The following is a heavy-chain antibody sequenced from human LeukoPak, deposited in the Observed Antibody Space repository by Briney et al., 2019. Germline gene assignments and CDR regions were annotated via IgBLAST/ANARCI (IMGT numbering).Heavy chain of an antibody. CDR3: AKDAKYSSGWDETDAFDI. V-gene: IGHV3-30*18. J-gene: IGHJ3*02. CDR1: GFTFSSYG. D-gene: IGHD6-19*01. CDR2: ISYDGSNK. Sequence: QPGGSLRLSCAASGFTFSSYGMHWVRQAPGKGLEWVAVISYDGSNKYYADSVKGRFTISRDNSKNTLYLQMNSLRAEDTAVYYCAKDAKYSSGWDETDAFDIWGQGTMVTVSS.